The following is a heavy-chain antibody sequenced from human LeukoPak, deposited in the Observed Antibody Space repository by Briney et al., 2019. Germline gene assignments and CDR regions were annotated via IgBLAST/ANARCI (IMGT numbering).Heavy chain of an antibody. J-gene: IGHJ4*02. Sequence: SVEVSCKASGGTFSSYAISWVRQTPGQGLEWMGGIIPIFGTANYAQKFQGRVTITADKSTSTAYMELSSLRSEDTAVYYCARPRHGDSSGYYYPPFDYWGQGTLVTVSS. CDR3: ARPRHGDSSGYYYPPFDY. V-gene: IGHV1-69*06. D-gene: IGHD3-22*01. CDR2: IIPIFGTA. CDR1: GGTFSSYA.